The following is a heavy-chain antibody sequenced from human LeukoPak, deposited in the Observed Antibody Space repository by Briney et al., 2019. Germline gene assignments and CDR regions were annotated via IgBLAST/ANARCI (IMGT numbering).Heavy chain of an antibody. J-gene: IGHJ4*02. D-gene: IGHD4-17*01. CDR1: GFTFSSYA. CDR2: LSGSGGST. Sequence: QPGGSLRLSCAAFGFTFSSYAMSWVRQAPGKGLEWVSSLSGSGGSTYYADSVKGRFTISRDNSKNTLYLQMNSLRAEDTAVYSCAKDYYGDYARVDYFDYWGQGTLVTVSS. V-gene: IGHV3-23*01. CDR3: AKDYYGDYARVDYFDY.